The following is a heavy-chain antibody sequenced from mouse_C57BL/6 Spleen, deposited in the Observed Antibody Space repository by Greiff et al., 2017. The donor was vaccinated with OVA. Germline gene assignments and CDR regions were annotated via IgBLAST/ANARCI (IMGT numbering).Heavy chain of an antibody. V-gene: IGHV1-18*01. Sequence: VQLQQSGPELVKPGASVKIPCKASGYTFTDYNMDWVKQSHGKSLEWIGDINPNNGGTNYNQKFKGKATLTVDKSSSTAYMELRSLTSEDTAVYYCARHGNYVYAMDYWGQGTSVTVSS. CDR1: GYTFTDYN. CDR2: INPNNGGT. J-gene: IGHJ4*01. CDR3: ARHGNYVYAMDY. D-gene: IGHD2-1*01.